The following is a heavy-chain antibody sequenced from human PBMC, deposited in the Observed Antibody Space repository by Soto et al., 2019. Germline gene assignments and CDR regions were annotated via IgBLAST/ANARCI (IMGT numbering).Heavy chain of an antibody. CDR2: IWYDGSNR. J-gene: IGHJ4*02. CDR1: GFTFSSYG. Sequence: PGGSLRLSCAASGFTFSSYGMHWVRQAPGKGLEWVAVIWYDGSNRYHADSVKGRFTISRDNSKNTLYLQMNSLRAEDTAVYYCASRSSGWYFDYWGQGTLVTVSS. CDR3: ASRSSGWYFDY. D-gene: IGHD6-19*01. V-gene: IGHV3-33*01.